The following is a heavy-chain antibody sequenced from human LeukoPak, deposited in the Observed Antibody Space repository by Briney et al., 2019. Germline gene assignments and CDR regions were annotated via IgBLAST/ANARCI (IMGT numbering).Heavy chain of an antibody. D-gene: IGHD1-26*01. CDR1: GYTFSGYY. CDR3: ARGRGGATPGFDH. CDR2: INSNSGAR. V-gene: IGHV1-2*02. Sequence: GASVKVSCKASGYTFSGYYMHWVRQAPGQGLESMGWINSNSGARNYAPKFQGRVTFSRDNSISTAYMELSSLRSDDTAIYYCARGRGGATPGFDHWGQGTLVTVSS. J-gene: IGHJ4*02.